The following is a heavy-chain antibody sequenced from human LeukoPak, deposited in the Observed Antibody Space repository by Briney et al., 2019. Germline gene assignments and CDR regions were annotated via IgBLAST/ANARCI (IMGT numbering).Heavy chain of an antibody. Sequence: GGSLRLSCAASGFTFSSYGMHWVRQAPGKGLEWVAVISYDGSNKYYADSVKGRFTISRDNSKNTLYLQMNSLRAEDTAAYYCAKDKGYSSGYSGWGQGTLVTVSS. J-gene: IGHJ4*02. V-gene: IGHV3-30*18. D-gene: IGHD6-19*01. CDR3: AKDKGYSSGYSG. CDR1: GFTFSSYG. CDR2: ISYDGSNK.